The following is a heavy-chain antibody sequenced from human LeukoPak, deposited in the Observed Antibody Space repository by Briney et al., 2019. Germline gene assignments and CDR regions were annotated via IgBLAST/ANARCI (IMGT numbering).Heavy chain of an antibody. J-gene: IGHJ2*01. D-gene: IGHD3-22*01. CDR2: ISSSSSTI. V-gene: IGHV3-48*01. Sequence: GGSLRLSCAASGFTFSSYSMNWVRQAPGKGLEWVSYISSSSSTIYYADSVKGRFTISRDNAKNSLYLQMNSLRAEDTAVYYCAKYYYDSSGYYPIPNWYFDLWGRGTLVTVSS. CDR3: AKYYYDSSGYYPIPNWYFDL. CDR1: GFTFSSYS.